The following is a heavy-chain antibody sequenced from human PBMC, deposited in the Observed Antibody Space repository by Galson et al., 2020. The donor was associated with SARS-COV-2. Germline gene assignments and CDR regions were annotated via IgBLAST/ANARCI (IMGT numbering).Heavy chain of an antibody. V-gene: IGHV3-53*05. Sequence: QLGESLKISCAASGFSVSGNYISWVRQAPGKGLEWVSAIRSGGSTHYAASVKGRFSISRDNSKNTLDLQMNSLRPEDTAVYYCAGGVVGLAGGAFDIWGQGTMVTVSS. J-gene: IGHJ3*02. CDR2: IRSGGST. CDR1: GFSVSGNY. D-gene: IGHD1-26*01. CDR3: AGGVVGLAGGAFDI.